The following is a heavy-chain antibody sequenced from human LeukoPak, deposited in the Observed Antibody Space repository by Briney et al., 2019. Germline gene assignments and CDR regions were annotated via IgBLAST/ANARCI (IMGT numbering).Heavy chain of an antibody. Sequence: SETLSLTCTVSGGSISSSSYYWGWIRQPPGKGLEWIGSIYYSGSTYYNPSLKSRVTISVDTSKNQFSLKLSSVTAADTAVYYCAGPGDSSSWYGVEYYYGMDVWGQGTTVTVSS. CDR3: AGPGDSSSWYGVEYYYGMDV. V-gene: IGHV4-39*01. J-gene: IGHJ6*02. D-gene: IGHD6-13*01. CDR1: GGSISSSSYY. CDR2: IYYSGST.